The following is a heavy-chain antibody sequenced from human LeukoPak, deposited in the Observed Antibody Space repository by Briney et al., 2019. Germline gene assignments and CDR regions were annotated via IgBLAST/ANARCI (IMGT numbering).Heavy chain of an antibody. Sequence: PSETLSLTCAVSGGSISSGGYSWSWIRQPPGKGLEWIGYIYYSGSTYYNPSLKSRVTISVDTSKNQFSLKLSSVTAADTAVYYCASSGYYHYYYYMDVWGKGTTVTISS. D-gene: IGHD3-22*01. J-gene: IGHJ6*03. CDR2: IYYSGST. CDR1: GGSISSGGYS. V-gene: IGHV4-30-4*07. CDR3: ASSGYYHYYYYMDV.